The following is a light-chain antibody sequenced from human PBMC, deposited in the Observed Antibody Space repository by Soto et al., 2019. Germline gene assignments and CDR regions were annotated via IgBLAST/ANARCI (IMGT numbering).Light chain of an antibody. CDR2: DAS. Sequence: EIVMTQSPATLSVSPGDRATLSCRASQSVGSNLAWYQQKPGQAPRLLIYDASTRATGIPARFSGSGSGTDFTLTITSLEPEDFAVYYCQQRSNWPPTFGQGTKVDIK. CDR1: QSVGSN. CDR3: QQRSNWPPT. V-gene: IGKV3-11*01. J-gene: IGKJ1*01.